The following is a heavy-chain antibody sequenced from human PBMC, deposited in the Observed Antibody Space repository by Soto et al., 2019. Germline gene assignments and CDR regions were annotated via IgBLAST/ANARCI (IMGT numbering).Heavy chain of an antibody. V-gene: IGHV4-59*08. Sequence: TLSLTFTASPHTTSGSDWCYIGQLLGKTGEWIWYIYYSGSTNYNPTIKSRVTISVDTSKNQFSLELSSVTAADTAVYYCARLVNGYRGIYYYCYMDVWGKGTRVTVSS. CDR1: PHTTSGSD. D-gene: IGHD5-18*01. J-gene: IGHJ6*03. CDR2: IYYSGST. CDR3: ARLVNGYRGIYYYCYMDV.